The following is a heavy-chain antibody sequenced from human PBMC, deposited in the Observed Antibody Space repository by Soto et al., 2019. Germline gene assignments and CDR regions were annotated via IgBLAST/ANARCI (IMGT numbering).Heavy chain of an antibody. V-gene: IGHV3-11*01. CDR1: GFSLSDYY. CDR3: AKEPVGPDWYFDL. J-gene: IGHJ2*01. Sequence: PGGSLRLSCAASGFSLSDYYMSWIRQAPGKGLEWVSFINSSGTTVYHADSVKGRFTISRDNARKSVYLHINSLRAEDTAVYCAKEPVGPDWYFDLWGRGTPVTVSS. CDR2: INSSGTTV.